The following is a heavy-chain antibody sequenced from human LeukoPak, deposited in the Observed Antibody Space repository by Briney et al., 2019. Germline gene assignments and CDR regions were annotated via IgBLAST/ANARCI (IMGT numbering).Heavy chain of an antibody. Sequence: GGSLRLSCAASGFTFSGYAMHWVRQAPGKGLEWVAVISYDGSNKYYADSVKGRFTIPRDNSKNTLYLQMNSLRAEDTAVYYCARDLESGAFWSDYYSGAFDIWGQGTMVTVSS. CDR3: ARDLESGAFWSDYYSGAFDI. D-gene: IGHD3-3*01. CDR2: ISYDGSNK. J-gene: IGHJ3*02. CDR1: GFTFSGYA. V-gene: IGHV3-30*04.